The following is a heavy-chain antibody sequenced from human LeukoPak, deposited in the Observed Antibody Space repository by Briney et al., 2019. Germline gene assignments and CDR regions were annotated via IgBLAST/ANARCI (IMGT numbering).Heavy chain of an antibody. V-gene: IGHV3-33*01. Sequence: GKSLRLSCAASGFNFSSFGMHWVRQAPGKGREWVAVIWYAGNNKYYADSMKGRFTISRDNSKNTLSLHMNSLRAEDTAVYYCARNGQQWPVYSCDDWGQGTLVTVSS. CDR3: ARNGQQWPVYSCDD. D-gene: IGHD6-19*01. CDR1: GFNFSSFG. J-gene: IGHJ4*02. CDR2: IWYAGNNK.